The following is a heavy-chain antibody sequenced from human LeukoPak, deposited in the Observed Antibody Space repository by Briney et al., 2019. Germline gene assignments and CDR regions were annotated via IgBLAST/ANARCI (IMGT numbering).Heavy chain of an antibody. CDR2: ISYSGST. J-gene: IGHJ4*02. CDR3: ARRYYYDSSGYYYHYDY. Sequence: PSETLSLTCTVSGGSISSSSYYWGWLRQPPGKGLEWIGTISYSGSTYYNPSLKSRVTISVDTSTNQFSLKLSSVTAADTAVYYCARRYYYDSSGYYYHYDYWGQGTLVTVSS. D-gene: IGHD3-22*01. CDR1: GGSISSSSYY. V-gene: IGHV4-39*01.